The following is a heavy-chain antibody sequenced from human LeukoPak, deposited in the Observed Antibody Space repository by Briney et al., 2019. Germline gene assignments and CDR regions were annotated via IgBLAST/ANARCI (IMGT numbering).Heavy chain of an antibody. CDR1: GYTFSIYG. J-gene: IGHJ6*03. CDR2: INPNSGGT. CDR3: ARGVVDTAMQAVVPDSGYYYYYYMDV. Sequence: ASVKVSCKASGYTFSIYGFSWVRQAPGQGLEWMGWINPNSGGTNYAQKFQGRVTMTRDTSISTAYMELSRLRSDDTAVYYCARGVVDTAMQAVVPDSGYYYYYYMDVWGKGTTVTISS. V-gene: IGHV1-2*02. D-gene: IGHD5-18*01.